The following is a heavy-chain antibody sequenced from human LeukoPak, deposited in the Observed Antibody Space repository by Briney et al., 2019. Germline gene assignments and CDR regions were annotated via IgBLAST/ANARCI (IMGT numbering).Heavy chain of an antibody. Sequence: PGGSLRLSCAASVFTFSNYGIYWVRQAPGKGLEWVAVTSYDGSNEYYADSVKGRFTISRDNSKNTLYLQMNSLRAEDTAVYYCAKVPIAVADNNYHGMDVWGQGTTVTVSS. J-gene: IGHJ6*02. CDR2: TSYDGSNE. D-gene: IGHD6-19*01. CDR1: VFTFSNYG. V-gene: IGHV3-30*18. CDR3: AKVPIAVADNNYHGMDV.